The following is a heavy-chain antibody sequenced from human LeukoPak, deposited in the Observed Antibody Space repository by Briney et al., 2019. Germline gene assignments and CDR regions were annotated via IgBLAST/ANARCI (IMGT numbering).Heavy chain of an antibody. J-gene: IGHJ6*02. CDR1: GFTFSSYG. CDR2: ISYDGSNK. Sequence: QVQLVESGGGVVQPGRSMRLSCAASGFTFSSYGMHWVRQAPGKGLEWVAVISYDGSNKYYADSVKGRFTISRDNSKNTLYLQMNSLRAEDTAVYYCAKVKPPGYYYYGMDVWGQGTTVTVSS. D-gene: IGHD1-14*01. V-gene: IGHV3-30*18. CDR3: AKVKPPGYYYYGMDV.